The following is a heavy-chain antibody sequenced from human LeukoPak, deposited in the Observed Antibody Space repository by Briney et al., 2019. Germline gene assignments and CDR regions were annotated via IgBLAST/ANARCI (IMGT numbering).Heavy chain of an antibody. CDR3: ARGGYSSGCPAGYFQH. D-gene: IGHD6-19*01. Sequence: PGGSLRLSCAASGFTFSSYEMNWVRQAPGKGLEWVSYISSSGSTIYYADSVKGRFTISRDNAKNSLYLQMNSLRAEDTAVYYCARGGYSSGCPAGYFQHWGQGTLVTVSS. CDR1: GFTFSSYE. J-gene: IGHJ1*01. CDR2: ISSSGSTI. V-gene: IGHV3-48*03.